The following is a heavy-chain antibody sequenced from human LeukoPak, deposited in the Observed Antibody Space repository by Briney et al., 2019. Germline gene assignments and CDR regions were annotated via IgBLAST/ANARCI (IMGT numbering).Heavy chain of an antibody. CDR3: ARDLLSNRGAFDI. J-gene: IGHJ3*02. CDR1: GGTFSSYA. D-gene: IGHD4-11*01. Sequence: SVKVSCKASGGTFSSYAISWVRQAPGQGLEWMGGIIPIFGTANYAQKFQGRVTITADESTSTAYMELSSLRSEDTAVYYCARDLLSNRGAFDIWGQGTMVTVSS. V-gene: IGHV1-69*01. CDR2: IIPIFGTA.